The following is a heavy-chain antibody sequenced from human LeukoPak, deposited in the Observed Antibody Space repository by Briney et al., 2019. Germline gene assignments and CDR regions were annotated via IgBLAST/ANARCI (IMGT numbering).Heavy chain of an antibody. CDR3: ARWHSVWTRFDY. CDR2: IYYSGST. J-gene: IGHJ4*02. Sequence: PSETLSLTCTVSGGCISSYYWSWIQQPPGKGLEWIRFIYYSGSTNYTPPLKSRVNISVDTSKNQFPVKLRSVSVADTAVYYCARWHSVWTRFDYWGQGTLVTVSS. CDR1: GGCISSYY. V-gene: IGHV4-59*01. D-gene: IGHD3/OR15-3a*01.